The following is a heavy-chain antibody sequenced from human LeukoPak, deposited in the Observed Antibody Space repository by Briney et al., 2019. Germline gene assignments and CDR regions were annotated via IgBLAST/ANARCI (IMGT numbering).Heavy chain of an antibody. CDR2: IKQDGTEK. J-gene: IGHJ5*02. D-gene: IGHD3-10*01. CDR1: GFTFTTYW. V-gene: IGHV3-7*01. Sequence: GESLRLSCAASGFTFTTYWMSWVRQAPGKGLEWVANIKQDGTEKYYVDSVKGRFTISRDNAKSSLYLQMNSLSVEDTGVYYCARNSYGSGSHDHWGQGTLVTVSS. CDR3: ARNSYGSGSHDH.